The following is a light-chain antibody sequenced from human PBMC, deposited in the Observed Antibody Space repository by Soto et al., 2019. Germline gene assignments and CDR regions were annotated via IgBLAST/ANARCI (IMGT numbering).Light chain of an antibody. CDR1: SSDFGSSNL. CDR2: EAS. CDR3: CSYAGSDTMI. J-gene: IGLJ2*01. Sequence: QSALTQPASVSGSPGQSITISCTGTSSDFGSSNLVSWFQQHPGEAPKLIIYEASRRPSGVSNRFSASKSGNTASLTISGLHSEDEADYYCCSYAGSDTMIFGGGTKLTVL. V-gene: IGLV2-23*01.